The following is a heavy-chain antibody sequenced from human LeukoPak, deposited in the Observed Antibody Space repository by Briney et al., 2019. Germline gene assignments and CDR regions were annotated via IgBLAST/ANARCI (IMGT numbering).Heavy chain of an antibody. Sequence: SETLSLTCAVSGGSFSGYSWNWIRQSPGKGLEWIGEINQSESTKYNPSLKSRVTISIDTSKSQFSMRLNSVTAADTALYYCARCDSGGWFFDSWGQGALVTVSS. V-gene: IGHV4-34*01. J-gene: IGHJ5*01. CDR1: GGSFSGYS. CDR3: ARCDSGGWFFDS. D-gene: IGHD6-19*01. CDR2: INQSEST.